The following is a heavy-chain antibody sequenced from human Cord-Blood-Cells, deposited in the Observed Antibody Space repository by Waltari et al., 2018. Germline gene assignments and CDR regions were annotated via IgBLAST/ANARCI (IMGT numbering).Heavy chain of an antibody. CDR2: INPNSGGT. J-gene: IGHJ6*02. CDR1: GYTFTGYY. V-gene: IGHV1-2*02. CDR3: VRVVRGPYYYYGMDV. Sequence: QVQLVQSGAEVKKPGASVKVSCKASGYTFTGYYIHWVLQAPGQGLEWMGWINPNSGGTNYAQKLQGRVTMTRDTSISTAYMELSRLRSDDTAVYYCVRVVRGPYYYYGMDVWGQGTTVTVSS. D-gene: IGHD3-10*01.